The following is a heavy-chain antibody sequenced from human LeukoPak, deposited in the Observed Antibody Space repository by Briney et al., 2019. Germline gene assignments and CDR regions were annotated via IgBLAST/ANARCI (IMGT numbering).Heavy chain of an antibody. CDR3: AGVVATAGSRFLDY. J-gene: IGHJ4*02. D-gene: IGHD6-13*01. V-gene: IGHV4-59*01. CDR2: IYYSGST. CDR1: GCSISSYY. Sequence: SETLSLTCTVSGCSISSYYWSWIRQPPGKGLEWIGYIYYSGSTNYNPSLKSRVTISVDTSKNQFSLKLSSVTAADTAVYYCAGVVATAGSRFLDYWGQGTLVTVSS.